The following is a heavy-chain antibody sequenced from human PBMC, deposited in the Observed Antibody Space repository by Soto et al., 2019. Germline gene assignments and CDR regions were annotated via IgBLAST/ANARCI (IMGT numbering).Heavy chain of an antibody. V-gene: IGHV1-69*01. CDR1: ADTFSSSA. Sequence: QVQLVQSGAEVKKPGSSVKVSCKASADTFSSSAFSWVRQAPGQGLEWMGGIIPVFHAANYAQRFQGRVTITANESTSTVYMDLSSLRSEDTALYYCARDLISNYHYYGMDVWGQGTTVTVSS. CDR3: ARDLISNYHYYGMDV. J-gene: IGHJ6*02. CDR2: IIPVFHAA.